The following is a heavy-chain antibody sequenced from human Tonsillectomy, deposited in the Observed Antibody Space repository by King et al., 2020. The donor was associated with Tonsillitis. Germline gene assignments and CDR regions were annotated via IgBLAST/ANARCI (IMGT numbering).Heavy chain of an antibody. J-gene: IGHJ6*02. CDR3: ARGGREGDGDYVYYYGMDV. Sequence: VQLVESGAEVKKPGASVKVSCKASGYTFTSYYMYWVRQAPGQGLEWMGTINPRGGSTRYAQKFQGRVTMTRDTSTSTVYMELSSLRSEDTAVYYCARGGREGDGDYVYYYGMDVWGQGTTVTVSS. CDR1: GYTFTSYY. V-gene: IGHV1-46*01. CDR2: INPRGGST. D-gene: IGHD4-17*01.